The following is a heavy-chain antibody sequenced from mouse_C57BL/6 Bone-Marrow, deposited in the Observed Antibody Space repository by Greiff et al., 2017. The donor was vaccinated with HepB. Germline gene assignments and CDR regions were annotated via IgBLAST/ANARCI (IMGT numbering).Heavy chain of an antibody. V-gene: IGHV5-6*01. CDR1: GFTFSSYG. J-gene: IGHJ1*03. Sequence: EVQVVESGGDLVKPGGSLKLSCAASGFTFSSYGMSWVRQTPDKRLEWVATISSGGSYTYYPDSVKGRFTISRDNAKNTLYLQMSSLKSEDTAMYYCARHRRLCSLGFDVWGTGTTVTVSS. D-gene: IGHD1-1*02. CDR2: ISSGGSYT. CDR3: ARHRRLCSLGFDV.